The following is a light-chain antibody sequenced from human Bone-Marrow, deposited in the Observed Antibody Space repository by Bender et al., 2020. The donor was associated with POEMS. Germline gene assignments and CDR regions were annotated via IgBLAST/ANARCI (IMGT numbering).Light chain of an antibody. Sequence: QSALTQPASVSGSRGQSITISCTGTSSDLGSYNLVSWYQQHPGQVPKLIIYEGIKRPSGVSNRFSGSKSGNTASLTISGLQTEDEAHYYCNSYTSSSSWLFGGGTKVTVL. CDR2: EGI. CDR3: NSYTSSSSWL. CDR1: SSDLGSYNL. J-gene: IGLJ3*02. V-gene: IGLV2-14*02.